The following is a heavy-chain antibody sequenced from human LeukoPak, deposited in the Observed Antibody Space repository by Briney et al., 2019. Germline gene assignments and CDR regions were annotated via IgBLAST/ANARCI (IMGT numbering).Heavy chain of an antibody. J-gene: IGHJ4*02. CDR1: GGSFSGYY. CDR3: ARERWSGAYYFDY. D-gene: IGHD3-3*01. Sequence: PSETLSLTCAVYGGSFSGYYWSWIRQPAGKGLEWIGRIYTSGSTNYNPSLKSRVTMSVDTSKNQFSLKLSSVTAADTAVYYCARERWSGAYYFDYWGQGTLVTVSS. V-gene: IGHV4-4*07. CDR2: IYTSGST.